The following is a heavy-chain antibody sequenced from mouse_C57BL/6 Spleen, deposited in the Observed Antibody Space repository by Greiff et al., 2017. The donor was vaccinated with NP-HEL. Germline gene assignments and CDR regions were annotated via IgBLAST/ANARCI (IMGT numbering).Heavy chain of an antibody. Sequence: VQLQQSGPELVKPGASVKMSCKASGYTFTDYNMHWVKQSHGKSLEWIGYINPNNGGTSYNQKFKGKATLTVNKSSSTAYMELRSLTSEDSAVYYCASEGYYYGSSSFDYWGQGTTLTVSS. CDR1: GYTFTDYN. CDR3: ASEGYYYGSSSFDY. D-gene: IGHD1-1*01. J-gene: IGHJ2*01. CDR2: INPNNGGT. V-gene: IGHV1-22*01.